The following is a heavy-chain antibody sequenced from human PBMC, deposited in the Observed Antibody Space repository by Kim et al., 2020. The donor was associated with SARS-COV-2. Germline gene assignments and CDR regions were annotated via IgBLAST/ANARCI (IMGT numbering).Heavy chain of an antibody. Sequence: GGSLRLSCAASGFTFSNFWMHWVRQAPGKGLVWVSRITSDGSSTSYADSVKGRFTISRDNAKNTLYLQMNSLRAEDTAVYYYARGGGNFVGSYWGQGTLITVSS. J-gene: IGHJ4*02. CDR1: GFTFSNFW. D-gene: IGHD3-16*01. CDR2: ITSDGSST. CDR3: ARGGGNFVGSY. V-gene: IGHV3-74*01.